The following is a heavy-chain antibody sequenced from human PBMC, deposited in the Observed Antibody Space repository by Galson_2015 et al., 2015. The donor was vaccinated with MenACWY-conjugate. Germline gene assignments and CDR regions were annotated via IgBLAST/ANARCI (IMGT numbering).Heavy chain of an antibody. CDR2: INSDGSST. V-gene: IGHV3-74*01. Sequence: SLRLSCAASGFTFSSYWMHWVRQAPGKGLEWVSLINSDGSSTSYADSVKGRFTISRDNAKNTLYLQMNSLRAEDTAIYCCAVYCSSTRCYGASGGYWGQGTLVTVSS. J-gene: IGHJ4*02. CDR3: AVYCSSTRCYGASGGY. D-gene: IGHD2-2*01. CDR1: GFTFSSYW.